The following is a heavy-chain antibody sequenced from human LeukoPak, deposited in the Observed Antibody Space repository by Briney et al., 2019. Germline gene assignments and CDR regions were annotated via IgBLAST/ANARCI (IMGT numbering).Heavy chain of an antibody. D-gene: IGHD3-16*01. CDR1: GFTFSNYA. Sequence: GGSLRLSCAASGFTFSNYAMSWVRQAPGKGLEWVSSIISNGGITYYADSVKGRFTVSRDNSKNTLYLQMNSLRAEDTAVYYCASGWGYWGQGTLVTVSS. CDR3: ASGWGY. J-gene: IGHJ4*02. V-gene: IGHV3-23*01. CDR2: IISNGGIT.